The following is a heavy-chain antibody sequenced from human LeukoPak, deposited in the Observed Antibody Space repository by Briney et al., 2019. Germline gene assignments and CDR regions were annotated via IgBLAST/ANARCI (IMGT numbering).Heavy chain of an antibody. CDR2: IWYDGSKK. D-gene: IGHD1-26*01. Sequence: GGSLRLSCAASGFTFSSYGMRWVRQAPGKGLEWVAVIWYDGSKKYYADSVKGRFTISRDNSKNTLYLQMNSLRAEDTAVYYCARGSGSYWDYHYFDYWGQGTLVTVSS. CDR1: GFTFSSYG. J-gene: IGHJ4*02. V-gene: IGHV3-33*01. CDR3: ARGSGSYWDYHYFDY.